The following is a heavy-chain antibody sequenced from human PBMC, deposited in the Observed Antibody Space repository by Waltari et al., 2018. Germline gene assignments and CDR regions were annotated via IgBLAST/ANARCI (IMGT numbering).Heavy chain of an antibody. CDR2: RNPKSGGT. J-gene: IGHJ4*02. V-gene: IGHV1-2*06. D-gene: IGHD1-26*01. CDR1: GYIFTDNY. Sequence: QVQLVQSGAEVKKPGASVTVSCKASGYIFTDNYMHWVRQAPGQGLEWMGRRNPKSGGTNYAQKFQGRVTMTRDTSISTAYMELSRLRSDDTAVYYCARVGATKTDYWGQGTLVTVSS. CDR3: ARVGATKTDY.